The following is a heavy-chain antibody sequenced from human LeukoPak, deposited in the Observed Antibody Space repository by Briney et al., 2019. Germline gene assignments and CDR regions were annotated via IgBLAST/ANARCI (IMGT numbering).Heavy chain of an antibody. J-gene: IGHJ4*02. D-gene: IGHD3-16*02. Sequence: GGSLRLSCAASGFTFSSYWMSWVRQAPGKGLEWVSAISGSGGSTYYADSVKGRFTISRDNSKNTLYLQMNSLRAEDTAVYYCAKDLLYDYVWGSYRGFDYWGQGTLVTVSS. CDR1: GFTFSSYW. CDR2: ISGSGGST. CDR3: AKDLLYDYVWGSYRGFDY. V-gene: IGHV3-23*01.